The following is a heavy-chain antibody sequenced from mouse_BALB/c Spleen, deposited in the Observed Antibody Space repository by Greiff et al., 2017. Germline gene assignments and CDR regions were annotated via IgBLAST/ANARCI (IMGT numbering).Heavy chain of an antibody. J-gene: IGHJ2*01. CDR3: ARWGYYGPFDY. D-gene: IGHD1-2*01. CDR1: GFNIKDSY. CDR2: IDPANGNT. V-gene: IGHV14-3*02. Sequence: VQLQQSGAELVKPGASVKLSCTASGFNIKDSYMHWVKQRPEQGLEWIGRIDPANGNTKYDPKFQGKATITADTSSNTAYLQLSSLTAEDTAVYYCARWGYYGPFDYWGQGTTLTVSS.